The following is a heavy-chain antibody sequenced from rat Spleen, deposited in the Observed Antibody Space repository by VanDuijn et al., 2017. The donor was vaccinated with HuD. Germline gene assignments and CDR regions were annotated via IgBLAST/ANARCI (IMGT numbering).Heavy chain of an antibody. CDR3: AREVYYGLFDY. CDR2: IWTGGST. Sequence: QVQLKESGPGLVQPSQTLSLTCTVSGFSLTSYNVHWVRQPTGKGLAWMGIIWTGGSTDYNSALKSRLSISRDTSKSQVFLKMNSLQTEDIATYYCAREVYYGLFDYWGQGVMVTVSS. J-gene: IGHJ2*01. D-gene: IGHD1-6*01. V-gene: IGHV2-30*01. CDR1: GFSLTSYN.